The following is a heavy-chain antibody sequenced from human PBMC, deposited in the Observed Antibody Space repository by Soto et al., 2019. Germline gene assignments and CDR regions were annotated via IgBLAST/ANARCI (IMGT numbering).Heavy chain of an antibody. CDR1: GYSFTNFW. CDR3: VRQGPLWPLDY. V-gene: IGHV5-51*01. CDR2: IYPSDSDT. J-gene: IGHJ4*02. Sequence: GESLKISCKASGYSFTNFWIVWVRQMPGKGLEWMGLIYPSDSDTRYSPSFEGQVTISADESISTAYLQWSSLKASDTAMYYCVRQGPLWPLDYWGQGTPVTVSS. D-gene: IGHD3-10*01.